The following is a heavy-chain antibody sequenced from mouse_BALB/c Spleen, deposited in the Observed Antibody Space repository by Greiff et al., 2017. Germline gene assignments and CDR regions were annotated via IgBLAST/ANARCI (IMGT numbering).Heavy chain of an antibody. CDR3: ARRGDGYYFDY. CDR2: IDPANGNT. D-gene: IGHD2-3*01. CDR1: GFNIKDTY. Sequence: VQLKESGAELVKPGASVKLSCTASGFNIKDTYMHWVKQRPEQGLEWIVRIDPANGNTKYDPKFQGKATITADTSSNTAYLQLSSLTSEDTAVYYCARRGDGYYFDYWGQGTTLTVSS. J-gene: IGHJ2*01. V-gene: IGHV14-3*02.